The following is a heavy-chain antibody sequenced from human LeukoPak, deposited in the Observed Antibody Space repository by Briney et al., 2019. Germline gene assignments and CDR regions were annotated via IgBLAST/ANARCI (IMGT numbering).Heavy chain of an antibody. CDR2: INPSGGST. J-gene: IGHJ5*02. D-gene: IGHD4-23*01. Sequence: ASVKVSCKTSGYTFTTYSITWVRQAPGQGLEWMGIINPSGGSTSYAQKFQGRVTMTRDMSTSTVYMELSSLRSEDTAVYYCAREWDYGGNSADSTGWFDPWGQGTLVTVSS. V-gene: IGHV1-46*01. CDR1: GYTFTTYS. CDR3: AREWDYGGNSADSTGWFDP.